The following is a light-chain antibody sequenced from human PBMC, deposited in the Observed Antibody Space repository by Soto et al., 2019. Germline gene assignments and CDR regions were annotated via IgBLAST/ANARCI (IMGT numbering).Light chain of an antibody. CDR2: KVS. CDR3: MQGTHWPWT. Sequence: DVVMTQSPLSLPVTLGQPASISCRSGQSLVYSDGNTYLTWFQQRPGQSPRRLIYKVSNRDSGVPDRISGSGSGTDFTLKISRVEAEDVGVYYCMQGTHWPWTFGQGTKVEIK. V-gene: IGKV2-30*01. J-gene: IGKJ1*01. CDR1: QSLVYSDGNTY.